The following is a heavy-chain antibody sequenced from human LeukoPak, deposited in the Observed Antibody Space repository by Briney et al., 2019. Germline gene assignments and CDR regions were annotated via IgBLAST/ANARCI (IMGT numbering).Heavy chain of an antibody. J-gene: IGHJ4*02. D-gene: IGHD1-26*01. V-gene: IGHV3-15*01. CDR1: EFTFSSYN. Sequence: PGGSLRLSCAASEFTFSSYNLNWVRQAPGKGLEWVGRIKSKTAGGTTDYAAPVKGRFTISRDDSKNTLYLEMNSLKTEDTAVYYCTTGESMVGTTIHVRWADWGQGTLVTVSS. CDR2: IKSKTAGGTT. CDR3: TTGESMVGTTIHVRWAD.